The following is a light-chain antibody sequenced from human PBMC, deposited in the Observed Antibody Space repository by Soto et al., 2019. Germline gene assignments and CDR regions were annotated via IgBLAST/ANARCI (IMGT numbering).Light chain of an antibody. Sequence: QSVLTQAASASGSPGQSITISCTGTSSDIGAYNRVSWYQQHPGKVPKVMIYEVSNRPSGVSTRFSGSKSGNTASLTISRLQAEDEANYYCASHTASNTWVXGGGTKLTVL. CDR3: ASHTASNTWV. J-gene: IGLJ3*02. CDR1: SSDIGAYNR. CDR2: EVS. V-gene: IGLV2-14*01.